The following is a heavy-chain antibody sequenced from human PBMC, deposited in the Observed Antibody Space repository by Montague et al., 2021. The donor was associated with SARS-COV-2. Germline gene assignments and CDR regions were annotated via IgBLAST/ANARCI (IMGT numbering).Heavy chain of an antibody. CDR3: ARDEPYCTNGVCYTGNWFDP. Sequence: NDYAVSVKSRITINPDTSKNQFSLQLNSVTPEDTAVYYCARDEPYCTNGVCYTGNWFDPWGQGTLVTVSS. J-gene: IGHJ5*02. CDR2: N. V-gene: IGHV6-1*01. D-gene: IGHD2-8*01.